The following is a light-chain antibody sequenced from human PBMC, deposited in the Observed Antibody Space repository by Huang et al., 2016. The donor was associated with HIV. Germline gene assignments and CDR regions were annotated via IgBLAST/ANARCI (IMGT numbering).Light chain of an antibody. Sequence: EIVMTQSPATLSVSPGERATLSCWDSQSFSNSLAWYQQKPGQAPRLLIYGASNRATSIPAGLSGSGSGTEFTLTISSMQSEDFAGYYCQQYNNWSGTFGQGTKVEIK. CDR3: QQYNNWSGT. CDR2: GAS. J-gene: IGKJ1*01. CDR1: QSFSNS. V-gene: IGKV3-15*01.